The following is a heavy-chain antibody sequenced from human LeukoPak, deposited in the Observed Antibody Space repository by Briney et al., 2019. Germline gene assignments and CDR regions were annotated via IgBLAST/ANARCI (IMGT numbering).Heavy chain of an antibody. V-gene: IGHV4-59*08. CDR1: GGSTTGYF. CDR3: ARGWGYCSGGSCYSDAFDI. D-gene: IGHD2-15*01. Sequence: PSETLSLTCSVSGGSTTGYFWTWIRQPPGKGPEWIGYVYYKGDTSYSPSLDSRVSISVDTSKKQFSLKLNSVTAADTAVYYCARGWGYCSGGSCYSDAFDIWGQGTTVTVSS. J-gene: IGHJ3*02. CDR2: VYYKGDT.